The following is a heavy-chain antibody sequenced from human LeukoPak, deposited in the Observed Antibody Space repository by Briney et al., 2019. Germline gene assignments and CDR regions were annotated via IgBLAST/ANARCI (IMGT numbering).Heavy chain of an antibody. D-gene: IGHD2-2*01. CDR3: AKDRYCTSSSCPIDY. CDR1: EFTFSSYW. Sequence: GGSLRLSCAASEFTFSSYWMSWVRQAPGKGLEWVSGINWKSDKIGYADSVKGRFTISRDNSKNSLYLQMNSLRVEDTALYYCAKDRYCTSSSCPIDYWGQGTMVTVSS. J-gene: IGHJ4*02. CDR2: INWKSDKI. V-gene: IGHV3-9*01.